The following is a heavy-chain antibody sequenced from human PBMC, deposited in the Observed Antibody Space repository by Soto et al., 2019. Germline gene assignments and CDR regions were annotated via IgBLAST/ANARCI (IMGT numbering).Heavy chain of an antibody. V-gene: IGHV6-1*01. CDR3: ARDDGGVVVAATHFDY. J-gene: IGHJ4*02. D-gene: IGHD2-15*01. Sequence: PSQTLSLTCAISGDSVSSNSAAWNWIRQSPSRGLERLGRTYYRSKWYNDYAVSVKSRITINPDTSKNQFSLQLNSVTPEDTAVYYCARDDGGVVVAATHFDYWGQGTLVTVSS. CDR2: TYYRSKWYN. CDR1: GDSVSSNSAA.